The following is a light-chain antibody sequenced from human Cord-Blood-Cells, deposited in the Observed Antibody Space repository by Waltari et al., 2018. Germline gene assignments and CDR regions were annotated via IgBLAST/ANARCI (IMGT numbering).Light chain of an antibody. CDR1: SSDVCGSNY. Sequence: QSALTQPASVSGSPGQSITISCPGTSSDVCGSNYVSWYQQHPDKAPKLMIYDVSNRPSGVSNRFSGSKSGNTASLTISGLQAEDGADYYCSSYTSSSTPWVFGGGTKLTVL. V-gene: IGLV2-14*03. CDR3: SSYTSSSTPWV. J-gene: IGLJ3*02. CDR2: DVS.